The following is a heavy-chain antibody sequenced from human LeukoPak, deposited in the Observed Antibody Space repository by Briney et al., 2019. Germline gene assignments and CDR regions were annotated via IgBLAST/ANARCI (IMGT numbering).Heavy chain of an antibody. CDR2: INPDGDGM. CDR1: GFTFSRSW. J-gene: IGHJ4*02. V-gene: IGHV3-7*01. Sequence: GGSLRLSCTASGFTFSRSWMNWIRQASGKGLEWVANINPDGDGMRFVDSVKGRFTMSRDNAQSSLHLQMNSLRVEDTAFYYCAAWTDRGYSYWGQGVLVTVSS. D-gene: IGHD5-12*01. CDR3: AAWTDRGYSY.